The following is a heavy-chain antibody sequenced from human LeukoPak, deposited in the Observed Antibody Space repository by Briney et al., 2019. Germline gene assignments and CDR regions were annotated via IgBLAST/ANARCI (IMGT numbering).Heavy chain of an antibody. J-gene: IGHJ6*02. CDR2: ISGSGGST. CDR3: ARHSSSRYDYYGMDV. CDR1: GFTFSSYA. D-gene: IGHD6-13*01. V-gene: IGHV3-23*01. Sequence: GVSLRLSCAASGFTFSSYAMSWVRQAPGKGLEWVSAISGSGGSTYYADSVKGRFTISRDNSKNTLYLQMNSLRAEDTAVYYCARHSSSRYDYYGMDVWGQGTTVTVSS.